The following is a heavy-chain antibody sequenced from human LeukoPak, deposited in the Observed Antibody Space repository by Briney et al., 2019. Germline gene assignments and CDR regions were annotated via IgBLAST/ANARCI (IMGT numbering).Heavy chain of an antibody. CDR1: GFTFSSYW. Sequence: GSLRLSCAASGFTFSSYWMSWVRPAPGKGLEWVANIKQDGSEKYYVDSEKGRFTISRDNAKNSLYLQMNSLRAEDTAVYYCARDTGHDILTGYYNPPFDYWGQGTLVTVSS. CDR2: IKQDGSEK. CDR3: ARDTGHDILTGYYNPPFDY. D-gene: IGHD3-9*01. V-gene: IGHV3-7*01. J-gene: IGHJ4*02.